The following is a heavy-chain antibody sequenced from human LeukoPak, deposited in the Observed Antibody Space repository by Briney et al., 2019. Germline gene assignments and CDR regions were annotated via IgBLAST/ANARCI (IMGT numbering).Heavy chain of an antibody. D-gene: IGHD3-3*01. J-gene: IGHJ3*02. CDR2: IYYSGST. V-gene: IGHV4-39*07. CDR1: GGSISSSSYY. Sequence: SETLSLTCTVSGGSISSSSYYWGWIRQPAGKGLEWIGSIYYSGSTNYNPSLKSRVTISVDTSKNQFSLKLSSVTAADTAVYYCAREPNYDFWSGSMGGAFDIWGQGTMVTVSS. CDR3: AREPNYDFWSGSMGGAFDI.